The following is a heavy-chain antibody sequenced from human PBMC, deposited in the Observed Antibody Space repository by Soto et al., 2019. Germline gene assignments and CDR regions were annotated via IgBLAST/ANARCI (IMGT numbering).Heavy chain of an antibody. Sequence: QVQLVESGGGVVQPGRSLRLSCAASGFTFSSYAMHWVRQAPGKGLERVAVISYDGSNKYYADSVKGRFTISRDNSKNTLYLQMNSLRAEDTAVYYCARDEIRFSWAYGMEVWGQGTTVTVSS. CDR3: ARDEIRFSWAYGMEV. CDR2: ISYDGSNK. V-gene: IGHV3-30-3*01. CDR1: GFTFSSYA. J-gene: IGHJ6*02. D-gene: IGHD3-16*01.